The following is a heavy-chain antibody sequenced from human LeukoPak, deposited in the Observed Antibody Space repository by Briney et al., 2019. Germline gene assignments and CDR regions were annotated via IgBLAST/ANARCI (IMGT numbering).Heavy chain of an antibody. Sequence: GGSLRLSCAASGFTFTNHGMSWVRQALGKGLEWVSAITGSGDRTYYADSVKGRFTISRDNSKNTLYLQMNSLGAEDTALYYCAKDRMDPVNYWGQGTLVTVSS. D-gene: IGHD2-2*03. CDR2: ITGSGDRT. V-gene: IGHV3-23*01. CDR3: AKDRMDPVNY. J-gene: IGHJ4*02. CDR1: GFTFTNHG.